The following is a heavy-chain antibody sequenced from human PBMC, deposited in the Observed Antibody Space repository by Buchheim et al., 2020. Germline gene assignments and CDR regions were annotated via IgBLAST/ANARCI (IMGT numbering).Heavy chain of an antibody. V-gene: IGHV4-39*01. J-gene: IGHJ5*02. D-gene: IGHD6-6*01. CDR2: IYYSGST. CDR1: GGSISSSSYY. Sequence: QLQLQESDPGLVKPSETLSLTCTVSGGSISSSSYYWGWIRQPPGKGLEWIGSIYYSGSTYYNPSLKSRVTISVDTSKNQFSLKLSSVTAADTAVYYCASGGRSIAARRVSWFDPWGQGTL. CDR3: ASGGRSIAARRVSWFDP.